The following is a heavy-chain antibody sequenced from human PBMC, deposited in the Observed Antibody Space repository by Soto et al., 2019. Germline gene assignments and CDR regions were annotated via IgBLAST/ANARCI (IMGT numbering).Heavy chain of an antibody. Sequence: PVGSLRLSCVASGFKFAIYGMHWVRQAPGKGLEWVAVVWYDGSNKYYADSVKGRFTISRDNSKSTLYLQLNSLRAEDTAVYYCAKDRSSSLDGMDVWGQGTTVTVSS. J-gene: IGHJ6*02. D-gene: IGHD6-13*01. CDR2: VWYDGSNK. V-gene: IGHV3-33*06. CDR3: AKDRSSSLDGMDV. CDR1: GFKFAIYG.